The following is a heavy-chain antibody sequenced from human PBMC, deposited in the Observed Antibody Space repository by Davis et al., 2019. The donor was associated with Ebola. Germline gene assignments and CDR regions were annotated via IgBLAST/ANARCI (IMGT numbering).Heavy chain of an antibody. CDR1: GYSFTSYW. Sequence: GGSLRLSCKGSGYSFTSYWIGWVRQMPGKGLEWMGIIYPGDSDTRYSPSFQGQVTISADKSISTAYLQWSSLKAPDTAMYYCARLTTTVTTDYYYGMDVWGQGTTVTVSS. CDR3: ARLTTTVTTDYYYGMDV. CDR2: IYPGDSDT. V-gene: IGHV5-51*01. D-gene: IGHD4-11*01. J-gene: IGHJ6*02.